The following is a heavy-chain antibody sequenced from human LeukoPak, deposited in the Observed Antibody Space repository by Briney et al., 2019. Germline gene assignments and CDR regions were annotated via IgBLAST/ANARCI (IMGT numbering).Heavy chain of an antibody. J-gene: IGHJ6*02. CDR1: GFTFSSYA. Sequence: GGSLRLSCAASGFTFSSYAMHWVRQAPGKGLEWVAVISYDGSNKYYADSVKGRFTISSDNSKNTLYLQMNSLRAEDTAVYYCARGPPVVPAAIYYYYGMDVWGQGTTVTVSS. D-gene: IGHD2-2*02. CDR2: ISYDGSNK. CDR3: ARGPPVVPAAIYYYYGMDV. V-gene: IGHV3-30-3*01.